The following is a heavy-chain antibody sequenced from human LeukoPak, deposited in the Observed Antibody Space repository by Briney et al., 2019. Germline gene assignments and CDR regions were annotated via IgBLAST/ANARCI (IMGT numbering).Heavy chain of an antibody. D-gene: IGHD2-15*01. CDR2: IYHSGST. Sequence: PSGTLSLTCAVSGGSISSSNWWSWVRPPPGKGLEWIGEIYHSGSTNYNPSLKSRVTISVAKSKNQFSLKLSSVTAADTAVYYCARGRMVAATPLDYWGQGTLVTVSS. CDR1: GGSISSSNW. V-gene: IGHV4-4*02. CDR3: ARGRMVAATPLDY. J-gene: IGHJ4*02.